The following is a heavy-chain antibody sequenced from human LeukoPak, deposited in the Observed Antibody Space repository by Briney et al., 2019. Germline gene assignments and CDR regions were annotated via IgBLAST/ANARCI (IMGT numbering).Heavy chain of an antibody. Sequence: SETLSLTCAVYGGSFSGYYWSWIRQPPGKGLEWLGEINHSGSTNYNPSLKSRVTISVDTSKNQFSLKLSSVTAADTAVYYCARVFRVVVVVAARNDAFDIWGQGTMVTVSS. CDR3: ARVFRVVVVVAARNDAFDI. CDR2: INHSGST. J-gene: IGHJ3*02. D-gene: IGHD2-15*01. V-gene: IGHV4-34*01. CDR1: GGSFSGYY.